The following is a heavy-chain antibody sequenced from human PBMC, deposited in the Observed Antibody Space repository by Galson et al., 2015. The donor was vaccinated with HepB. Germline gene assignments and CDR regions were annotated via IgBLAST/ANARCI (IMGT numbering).Heavy chain of an antibody. CDR1: GYTFSSNV. CDR2: IRGDNSKT. V-gene: IGHV1-18*01. CDR3: ARGDGGDYVWGLALDH. Sequence: SVKVSCKASGYTFSSNVINWVRQAPGQGLEWMGWIRGDNSKTNYAQKLQGRVTMTTDTSTSTAYMELRSLRSDDTAVYYCARGDGGDYVWGLALDHWGQGALVTVSS. J-gene: IGHJ1*01. D-gene: IGHD3-16*01.